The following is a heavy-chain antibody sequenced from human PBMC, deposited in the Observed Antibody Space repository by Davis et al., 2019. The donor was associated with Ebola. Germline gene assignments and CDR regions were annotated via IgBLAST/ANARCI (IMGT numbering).Heavy chain of an antibody. CDR3: ARRVEMTVGGSYNWFDS. V-gene: IGHV4-59*08. CDR1: GGSMSSYY. Sequence: PSETLSLTCTVSGGSMSSYYWSWFRLPPGKGLEWIGYIYYTGSTNYNRSLKSRLTISLDTSKNQFSLNLTSVPAADTAVYYCARRVEMTVGGSYNWFDSWGQGTLVTVSS. J-gene: IGHJ5*01. D-gene: IGHD2-21*02. CDR2: IYYTGST.